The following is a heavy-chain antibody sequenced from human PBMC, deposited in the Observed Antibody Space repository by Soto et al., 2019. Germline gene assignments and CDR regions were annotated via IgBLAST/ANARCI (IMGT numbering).Heavy chain of an antibody. CDR2: MSYDGNNQ. CDR3: AKALGELSPESFDY. V-gene: IGHV3-30*18. Sequence: ESGGGVVQPGRSLRLSCVASGFTFSSYAMHWVRQAPGKGLEWVAIMSYDGNNQYYADSVKGRFTISRDNFKNTLYLQMNSLRAEDTAVYYCAKALGELSPESFDYWGQGILVTVSS. D-gene: IGHD3-16*02. CDR1: GFTFSSYA. J-gene: IGHJ4*02.